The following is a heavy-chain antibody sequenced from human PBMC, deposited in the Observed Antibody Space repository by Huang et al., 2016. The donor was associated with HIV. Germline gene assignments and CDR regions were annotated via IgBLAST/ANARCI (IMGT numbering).Heavy chain of an antibody. CDR3: ARGSDFWSSGFDH. D-gene: IGHD3-3*01. J-gene: IGHJ4*02. CDR1: GASISSNDYS. V-gene: IGHV4-30-2*01. Sequence: QLQLQESGSGLVKSSQTLSLSCTVSGASISSNDYSWTWIRQPPGKGLEWIGHIYQSGRTSYSPSLRSRLTMSVDRSRNQFSLHLSSVTAADTTVYYCARGSDFWSSGFDHWGQGTLVTVSS. CDR2: IYQSGRT.